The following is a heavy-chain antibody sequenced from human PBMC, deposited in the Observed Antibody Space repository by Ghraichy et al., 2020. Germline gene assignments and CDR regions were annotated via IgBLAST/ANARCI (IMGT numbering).Heavy chain of an antibody. Sequence: ASVKVSCKASGYTFTSYGISWVRQAPGQGLEWMGWISAYNGNTNYAQKLQGRVTMTTDTSTSTAYMELRSLRSDDTAVYYCARYFDWFRDNYYYYGMDVWGQGTTVTVSS. CDR2: ISAYNGNT. D-gene: IGHD3-9*01. CDR3: ARYFDWFRDNYYYYGMDV. J-gene: IGHJ6*02. V-gene: IGHV1-18*01. CDR1: GYTFTSYG.